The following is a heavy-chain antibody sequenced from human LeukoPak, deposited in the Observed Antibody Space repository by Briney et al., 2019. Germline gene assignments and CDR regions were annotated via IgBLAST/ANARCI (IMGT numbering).Heavy chain of an antibody. D-gene: IGHD2-2*01. Sequence: PGGSLRLSCAASGFTFSNAWMSWVRQAPGKGLEWVSRVRSETDGGTTDYAAPVQGRFTISRDDSKNTLYLQMNSLETDDTAVYYCTTLSYAAAPPWGQGTLVTVSS. J-gene: IGHJ5*02. CDR2: VRSETDGGTT. CDR1: GFTFSNAW. V-gene: IGHV3-15*01. CDR3: TTLSYAAAPP.